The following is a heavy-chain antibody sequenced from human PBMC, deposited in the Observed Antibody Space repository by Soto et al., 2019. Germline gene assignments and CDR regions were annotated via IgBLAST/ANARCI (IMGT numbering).Heavy chain of an antibody. V-gene: IGHV3-33*01. CDR2: IWYDGSNK. Sequence: GGSLRLSCAASGFTFSSYGMHWVRQAPGKGLEWVAVIWYDGSNKYYADSVKGRFSISRDNSKNTLFLQMDSLRAEDTAVYYCARGQLPAATTYFDFWGQGTLVTVSS. CDR1: GFTFSSYG. D-gene: IGHD2-15*01. J-gene: IGHJ4*02. CDR3: ARGQLPAATTYFDF.